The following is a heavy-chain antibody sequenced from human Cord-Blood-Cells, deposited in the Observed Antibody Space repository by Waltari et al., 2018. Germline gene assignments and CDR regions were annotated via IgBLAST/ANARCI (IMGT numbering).Heavy chain of an antibody. D-gene: IGHD3-3*01. CDR3: ARAIFGVVMDY. V-gene: IGHV4-38-2*02. J-gene: IGHJ4*02. CDR1: GYSISSGYY. CDR2: IYHSGST. Sequence: QVQLQESGPGLVKPSETLSLTCTVSGYSISSGYYWGWIRQPPGKGLEWIGSIYHSGSTYYNPSLKSRVTISVDTSKNQFSLELSSVTAADTAVYYCARAIFGVVMDYWGQGTLVTVSS.